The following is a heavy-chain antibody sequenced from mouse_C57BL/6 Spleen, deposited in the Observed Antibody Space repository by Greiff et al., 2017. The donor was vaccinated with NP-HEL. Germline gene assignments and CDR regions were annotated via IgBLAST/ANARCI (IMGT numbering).Heavy chain of an antibody. J-gene: IGHJ2*01. CDR3: AIYGSSPFDY. D-gene: IGHD1-1*01. CDR2: IYPGDGDT. Sequence: VKLQESGPELVKPGASVKISCKASGYAFSSSWMNWVKQRPGKGLEWIGRIYPGDGDTNYNGKFKGKATLTADKSSSTAYMQLSSLTSEDSAVYFCAIYGSSPFDYWGQGTTLTVSS. V-gene: IGHV1-82*01. CDR1: GYAFSSSW.